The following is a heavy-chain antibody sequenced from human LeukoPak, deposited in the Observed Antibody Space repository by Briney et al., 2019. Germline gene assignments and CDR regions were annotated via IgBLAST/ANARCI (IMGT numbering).Heavy chain of an antibody. CDR1: GYTFTSYD. CDR2: MNPNSGYT. Sequence: ASVKVSCKTSGYTFTSYDINWVRQATGQGLEWMGWMNPNSGYTGHAQKFQGRVTMTRDTSISTAYMELSTLRSEDTAVYYCARGLTAAGTYVYYGMDVWGQGTTVTVSS. CDR3: ARGLTAAGTYVYYGMDV. D-gene: IGHD6-13*01. V-gene: IGHV1-8*01. J-gene: IGHJ6*02.